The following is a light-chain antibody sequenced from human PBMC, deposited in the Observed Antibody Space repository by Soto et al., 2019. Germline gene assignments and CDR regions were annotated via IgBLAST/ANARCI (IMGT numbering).Light chain of an antibody. J-gene: IGLJ2*01. CDR3: SSYTSSSTPQVV. CDR2: DVS. V-gene: IGLV2-14*01. CDR1: SSDVGGYNY. Sequence: QSVLTQPASVSGSPGQSITISCTGTSSDVGGYNYVSWYQQHPGKAPKLMIYDVSNRPSGVSNRFSGAKSGNTASLTISGLQAEDEAGYYCSSYTSSSTPQVVFGGGTKVTVL.